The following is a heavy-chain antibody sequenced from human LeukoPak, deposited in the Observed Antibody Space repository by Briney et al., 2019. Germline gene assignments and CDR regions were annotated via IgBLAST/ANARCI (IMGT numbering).Heavy chain of an antibody. Sequence: GGSLRLSCAASGFTVSRNYMSWVRQAPGKGLEWVSVIYSGGNTYYADSVKGRFTISRDNSKNTLYPHMNSLRAEDTAVYYCARGDCSGGSCYLSLTTIDYWGQGTLVTVSS. J-gene: IGHJ4*02. V-gene: IGHV3-66*01. CDR3: ARGDCSGGSCYLSLTTIDY. D-gene: IGHD2-15*01. CDR1: GFTVSRNY. CDR2: IYSGGNT.